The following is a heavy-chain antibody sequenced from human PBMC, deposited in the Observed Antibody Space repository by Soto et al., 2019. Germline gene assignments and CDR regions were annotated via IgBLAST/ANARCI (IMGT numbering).Heavy chain of an antibody. CDR3: ARINVDTAMAHYYYYYGMDD. D-gene: IGHD5-18*01. CDR1: GGSISSSSYY. CDR2: IYYSGST. J-gene: IGHJ6*02. V-gene: IGHV4-39*01. Sequence: SETLSLTCTVSGGSISSSSYYWGWIRQPPGKGLEWIGSIYYSGSTYYNPSLKSRVTISVDTSKNQFSLKLSSVTAADTAVYYCARINVDTAMAHYYYYYGMDDWGQGTTVTVSS.